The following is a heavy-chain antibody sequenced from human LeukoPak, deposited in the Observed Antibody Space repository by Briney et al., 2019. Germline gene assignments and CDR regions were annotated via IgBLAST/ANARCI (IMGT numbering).Heavy chain of an antibody. Sequence: PSETLSLTCTVAGDSISNGSSYWSWIRQPAGNGLEWIGRSYTTGSTNYNPSLKSRVTISVDTSKNQFSLKLSSVTAADTAVYYCAREGTGTTFGYYYYMGVWGKGTTVTISS. CDR2: SYTTGST. D-gene: IGHD1-1*01. V-gene: IGHV4-61*02. J-gene: IGHJ6*03. CDR1: GDSISNGSSY. CDR3: AREGTGTTFGYYYYMGV.